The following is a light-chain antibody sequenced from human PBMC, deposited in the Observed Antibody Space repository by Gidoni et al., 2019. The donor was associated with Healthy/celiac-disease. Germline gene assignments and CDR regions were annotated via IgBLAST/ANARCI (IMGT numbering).Light chain of an antibody. CDR3: QQYYSFPIT. J-gene: IGKJ3*01. V-gene: IGKV1D-8*01. CDR2: AAS. Sequence: VIWMTQSPSLLPASTGDRVTISCRMSQGIRSYLAWYQQKPGKAPELLIYAASTLQSGVPSRFSGSGSGTDFTLTISGLQSEDFATYYCQQYYSFPITFGPGTKVDIK. CDR1: QGIRSY.